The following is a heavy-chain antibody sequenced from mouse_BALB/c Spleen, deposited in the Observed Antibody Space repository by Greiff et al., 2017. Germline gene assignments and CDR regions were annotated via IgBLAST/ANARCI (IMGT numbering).Heavy chain of an antibody. V-gene: IGHV3-6*02. J-gene: IGHJ2*01. CDR1: GYSITSGYY. CDR3: ARDRYYFDY. CDR2: ISYDGSN. Sequence: VQLKESGPGLVKPSQSLSLTCSVTGYSITSGYYWNWIRQFPGNKLEWMGYISYDGSNNYNPSLKNRISITRDTSKNQFFLKLNSVTTEDTATYYCARDRYYFDYWGHGTTLTVSS.